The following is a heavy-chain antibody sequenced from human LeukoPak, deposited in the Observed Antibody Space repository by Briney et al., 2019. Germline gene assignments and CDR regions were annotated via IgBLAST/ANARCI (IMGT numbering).Heavy chain of an antibody. J-gene: IGHJ4*02. CDR2: ISSTSTYV. CDR3: ARDRGFGELLYTRGPDY. CDR1: GFTFSSYN. V-gene: IGHV3-21*01. D-gene: IGHD3-10*01. Sequence: RGSLRLSCAASGFTFSSYNMNWVRQAPGKGLEWVSSISSTSTYVYYADSVKGRFTISRENARKSVFLQLDSLRAEDTAIYYCARDRGFGELLYTRGPDYWGQGTLV.